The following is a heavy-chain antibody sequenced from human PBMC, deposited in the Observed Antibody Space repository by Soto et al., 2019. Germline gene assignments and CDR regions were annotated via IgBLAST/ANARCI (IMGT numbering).Heavy chain of an antibody. D-gene: IGHD2-8*01. CDR1: GFTFSSYG. V-gene: IGHV3-33*01. Sequence: QVQLVESGGGVVQPGRSLRLSCAASGFTFSSYGMHWVRQAPGKGLEWVAVIWYDGSNKYYADSVKGRFTISRDNSKNTLYLQMNSLRAEDTAVYYCARGKVEGVLMVYAIHPVDYWGQRTLVTVSS. CDR2: IWYDGSNK. J-gene: IGHJ4*02. CDR3: ARGKVEGVLMVYAIHPVDY.